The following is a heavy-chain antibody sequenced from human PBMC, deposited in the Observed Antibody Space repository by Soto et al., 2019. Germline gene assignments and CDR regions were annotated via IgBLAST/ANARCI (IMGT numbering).Heavy chain of an antibody. CDR3: AALDTAMVKTAGY. D-gene: IGHD5-18*01. J-gene: IGHJ4*02. Sequence: GGSLRLSCAASGFTFSTYAMSWVRQAPGKGLEWVSTINTSGGSTYYADSVKGRFTISRDNAKNSLYLQMNSLRAEDTAVYYCAALDTAMVKTAGYWGQGTLVTVSS. CDR1: GFTFSTYA. V-gene: IGHV3-23*01. CDR2: INTSGGST.